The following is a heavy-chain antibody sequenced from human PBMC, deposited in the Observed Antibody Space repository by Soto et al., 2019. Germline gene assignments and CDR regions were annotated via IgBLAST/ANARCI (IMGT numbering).Heavy chain of an antibody. D-gene: IGHD1-26*01. Sequence: SVKVSCKASGGTFSSYAISWVRQAPGQGLEWMGGIIPIFGTANYAQKFQGRVTITADKSTSTAYMELSSLRSEDTAVYYCASQWELLPNFQHWGQGTLVTVSS. CDR2: IIPIFGTA. CDR3: ASQWELLPNFQH. CDR1: GGTFSSYA. J-gene: IGHJ1*01. V-gene: IGHV1-69*06.